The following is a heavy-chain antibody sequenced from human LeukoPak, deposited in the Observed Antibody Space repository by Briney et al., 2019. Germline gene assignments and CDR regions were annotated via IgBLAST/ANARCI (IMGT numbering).Heavy chain of an antibody. CDR2: ISYDGSNK. CDR1: GFTFSSYG. J-gene: IGHJ4*02. Sequence: PGRSLRLSCAASGFTFSSYGMHWVRQAPGQGLEWVAVISYDGSNKYYADSVKGRFTISRDNSKNTLYLQMNSLRAEDAAVYYCAKAGGNPADFDYWGQGTLVTVSS. CDR3: AKAGGNPADFDY. D-gene: IGHD2-15*01. V-gene: IGHV3-30*18.